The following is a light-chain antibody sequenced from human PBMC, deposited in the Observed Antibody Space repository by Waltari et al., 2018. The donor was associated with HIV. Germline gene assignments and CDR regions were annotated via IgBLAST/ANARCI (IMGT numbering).Light chain of an antibody. J-gene: IGLJ3*02. CDR1: NIGVKS. V-gene: IGLV3-21*01. CDR2: YDS. CDR3: QVWEINSDHPWV. Sequence: SYVLTQPPSVSVAPGKTATLTCGGNNIGVKSVHWYQQRPGQAPVLVISYDSDRPSGIPERFSGSNSGNTATLTISRVEGGDEATYSCQVWEINSDHPWVFGGGTKLTVL.